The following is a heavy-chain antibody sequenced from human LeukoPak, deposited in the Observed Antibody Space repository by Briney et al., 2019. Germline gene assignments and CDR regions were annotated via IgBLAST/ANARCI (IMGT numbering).Heavy chain of an antibody. D-gene: IGHD4-17*01. CDR3: ARDHGDYEVFDY. J-gene: IGHJ4*02. CDR1: GFTFSSYA. CDR2: ISGSGGST. V-gene: IGHV3-23*01. Sequence: GGSLRLSWAASGFTFSSYAMSWVRQAPGKGLEWVSAISGSGGSTYYADSVKGRFTISRDNSKNTLYLQMNSLRAEDTAVYYCARDHGDYEVFDYWGQGTLVTVSS.